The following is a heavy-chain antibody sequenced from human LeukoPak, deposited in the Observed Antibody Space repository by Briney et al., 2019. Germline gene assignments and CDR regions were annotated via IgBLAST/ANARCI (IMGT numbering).Heavy chain of an antibody. D-gene: IGHD2-21*01. Sequence: GGSLRLSCAASGFNVNNAWVSWVRQAPGKGLEWVGRIRSKIDGGATDYAAPVKGRFTISRDDSKNTLYLQINSLKIEDTAMYYCYTSITDYWGQGTLVTVSS. CDR3: YTSITDY. V-gene: IGHV3-15*07. CDR1: GFNVNNAW. CDR2: IRSKIDGGAT. J-gene: IGHJ4*02.